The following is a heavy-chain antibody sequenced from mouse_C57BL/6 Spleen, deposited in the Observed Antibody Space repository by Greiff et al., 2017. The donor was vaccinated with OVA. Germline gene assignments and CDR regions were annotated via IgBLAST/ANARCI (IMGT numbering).Heavy chain of an antibody. D-gene: IGHD1-1*01. V-gene: IGHV1-55*01. CDR3: AKRYGSTHYFDY. CDR2: IYPGSGST. CDR1: GYTFTSYW. J-gene: IGHJ2*01. Sequence: QVQLQQPGAELVKPGASVKMSCKASGYTFTSYWITWVKQRPGQGLEWIGDIYPGSGSTNYNEKFKSKATLTVDTSSSTAYMQLSSLTSEDSAVYYCAKRYGSTHYFDYWGQATTLTVSS.